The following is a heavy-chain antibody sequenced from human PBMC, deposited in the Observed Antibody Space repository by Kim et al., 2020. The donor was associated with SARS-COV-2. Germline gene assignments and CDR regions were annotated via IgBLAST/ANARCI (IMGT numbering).Heavy chain of an antibody. CDR3: ARERWLQLDY. Sequence: KNYYAESVKGRFTISRDKSKNTLYLKMTSLRAEDTSVYYCARERWLQLDYWGQGTLVTVSS. V-gene: IGHV3-33*01. CDR2: KN. J-gene: IGHJ4*02. D-gene: IGHD5-12*01.